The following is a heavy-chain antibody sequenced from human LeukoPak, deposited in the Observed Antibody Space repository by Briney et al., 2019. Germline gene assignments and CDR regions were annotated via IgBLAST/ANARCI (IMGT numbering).Heavy chain of an antibody. D-gene: IGHD2-2*01. Sequence: PGGSLRLSCAASGFIFSRDSMNWVRQAPGKGLEWISYISRDSNIIFYADSVRGRFTISRDNAKNSLYLQMNSLRAEDTAVYYCARDRYCSSTSCSTFDYWGQGTLVTVSS. CDR1: GFIFSRDS. J-gene: IGHJ4*02. V-gene: IGHV3-48*01. CDR2: ISRDSNII. CDR3: ARDRYCSSTSCSTFDY.